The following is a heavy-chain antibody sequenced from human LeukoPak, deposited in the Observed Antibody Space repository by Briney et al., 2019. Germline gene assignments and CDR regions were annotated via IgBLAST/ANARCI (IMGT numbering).Heavy chain of an antibody. CDR2: ISSNGGST. Sequence: GGSLRLSCAASGFTFSSYAMHWVRQAQGKGLEYVSAISSNGGSTYYADSVKGRFTISRDNSKNTLYLQMGSLRAEDMAVYYCARGAYGDYYFDYWGQGTLVTVSS. CDR3: ARGAYGDYYFDY. V-gene: IGHV3-64*02. D-gene: IGHD4-17*01. CDR1: GFTFSSYA. J-gene: IGHJ4*02.